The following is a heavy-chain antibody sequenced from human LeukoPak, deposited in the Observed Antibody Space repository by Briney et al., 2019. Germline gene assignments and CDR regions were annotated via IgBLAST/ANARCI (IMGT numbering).Heavy chain of an antibody. CDR3: ARFNYYYMDV. V-gene: IGHV4-30-2*01. CDR2: IYTSGST. J-gene: IGHJ6*03. CDR1: GGSISSGGYS. Sequence: PSETLSLTCAVSGGSISSGGYSWSWIRQPPGKGLEWIGYIYTSGSTNYNPSLKSRVTISVDTSKNQFSLKLSSVTAADTAVYYCARFNYYYMDVWGKGTTVTVSS.